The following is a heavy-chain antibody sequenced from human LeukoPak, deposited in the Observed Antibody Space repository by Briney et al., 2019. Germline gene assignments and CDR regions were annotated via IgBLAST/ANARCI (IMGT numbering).Heavy chain of an antibody. CDR3: ARDGGYSGYVPQYDAFDT. CDR1: GYTFTSYG. J-gene: IGHJ3*02. CDR2: ISAYNGNT. V-gene: IGHV1-18*01. D-gene: IGHD5-12*01. Sequence: ASVKVSCKASGYTFTSYGISWVRQAPGQGLEWMGWISAYNGNTNYAQKLQGRVTMTTDTSTSTAYMELRSLRSDDTAVYYCARDGGYSGYVPQYDAFDTWGQGTMVTVSS.